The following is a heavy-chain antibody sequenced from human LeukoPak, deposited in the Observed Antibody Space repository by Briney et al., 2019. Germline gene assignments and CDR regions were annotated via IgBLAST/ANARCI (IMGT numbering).Heavy chain of an antibody. J-gene: IGHJ5*02. CDR2: IYYSGST. CDR1: GGSISSGSYT. V-gene: IGHV4-39*01. D-gene: IGHD3-3*01. Sequence: SETLSLTCTVSGGSISSGSYTWGWIPQPPGKGLEWIGSIYYSGSTYYNPSLKSRVTISVDTSKNQFSLKLSSVTAADTAVYYCAGSYDFWSGYRGWFDPWGQGTLVTVSS. CDR3: AGSYDFWSGYRGWFDP.